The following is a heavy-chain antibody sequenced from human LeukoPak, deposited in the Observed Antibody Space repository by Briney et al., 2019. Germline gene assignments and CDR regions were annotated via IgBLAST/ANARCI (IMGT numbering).Heavy chain of an antibody. CDR1: GSSINSLYY. D-gene: IGHD2-15*01. Sequence: SSETLSLTCTVSGSSINSLYYWSWIRQPPGKGLEWIGYIYYSGSTNYNPSLKSRVTISVDTSKNQFSLKLSSVTAADTAVYYCARDRCSGGSCYRLSGYYYGMDVWGQGTTVTVSS. CDR3: ARDRCSGGSCYRLSGYYYGMDV. V-gene: IGHV4-59*01. CDR2: IYYSGST. J-gene: IGHJ6*02.